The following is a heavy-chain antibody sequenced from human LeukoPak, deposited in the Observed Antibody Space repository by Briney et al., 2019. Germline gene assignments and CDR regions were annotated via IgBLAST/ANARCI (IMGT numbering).Heavy chain of an antibody. CDR2: ISAYNGNT. CDR1: GYTFTSYG. Sequence: GASVKVSCKASGYTFTSYGITWVRQAPGQGPEWMGWISAYNGNTNYAQKLQGRVTMTRNTSISTAYMELSSLRSEDTAVYYCARAPSLIHPRMVRGVTKYYYYYMDVWGKGTTVTISS. J-gene: IGHJ6*03. D-gene: IGHD3-10*01. CDR3: ARAPSLIHPRMVRGVTKYYYYYMDV. V-gene: IGHV1-18*01.